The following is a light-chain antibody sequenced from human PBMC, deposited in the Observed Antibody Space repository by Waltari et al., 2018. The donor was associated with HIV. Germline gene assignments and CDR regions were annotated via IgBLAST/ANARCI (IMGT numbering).Light chain of an antibody. CDR1: NSNIGMYN. J-gene: IGLJ3*02. CDR3: AAGDDIVDGPWV. Sequence: QSVLTQPPSASGAPGQRVTISCSGSNSNIGMYNVHWYQQLPGTAPTLLIFSSVQRPSGVPDRFSGSKSGTSASRAITGLQSEDEADYYCAAGDDIVDGPWVFGGGTRLTVL. V-gene: IGLV1-44*01. CDR2: SSV.